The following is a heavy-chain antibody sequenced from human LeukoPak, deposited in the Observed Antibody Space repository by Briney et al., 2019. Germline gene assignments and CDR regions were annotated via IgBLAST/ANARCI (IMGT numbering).Heavy chain of an antibody. J-gene: IGHJ4*02. CDR2: ISSSSSYI. Sequence: GGSLRLSCAASGFTFSSYSMNWVRQAPGKGLEWVSSISSSSSYIYYADSVKGRFTISRDNAKNSLYLQMNSLRAEDTAVYYCASVGGIAAGYSSGWYHIDYWGQGTLVTVSS. CDR3: ASVGGIAAGYSSGWYHIDY. V-gene: IGHV3-21*01. D-gene: IGHD6-19*01. CDR1: GFTFSSYS.